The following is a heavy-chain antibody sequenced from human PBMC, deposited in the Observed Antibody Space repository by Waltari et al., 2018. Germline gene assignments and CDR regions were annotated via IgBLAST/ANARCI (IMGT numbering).Heavy chain of an antibody. CDR2: INHSGST. D-gene: IGHD3-16*01. CDR3: ARGRDYVWNLL. Sequence: QVQLQQWGAGLLKPSETLSLTCAVYGGSFSDYWWSWIRQPPGKGLGWIGEINHSGSTNYNPSPKGRVTMSVDTSKNQFSLNLNSVTAADTAVYYCARGRDYVWNLLWGQGTLVTVSS. J-gene: IGHJ4*02. CDR1: GGSFSDYW. V-gene: IGHV4-34*01.